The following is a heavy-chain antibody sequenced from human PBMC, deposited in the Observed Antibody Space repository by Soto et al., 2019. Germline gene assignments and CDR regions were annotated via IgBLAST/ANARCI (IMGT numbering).Heavy chain of an antibody. D-gene: IGHD2-8*01. V-gene: IGHV4-4*02. J-gene: IGHJ5*02. CDR1: GVSISNTEW. Sequence: QVQVQESGPGLVKPSGTLSLTCSVSGVSISNTEWWHWVRQPPGKGLEWIGEVHHSGNTNYNPSLKSRVIMSVDKSKDQFLLMLRSVTAADTAVYYCAKWHPLNPWGQGTLVTVSS. CDR3: AKWHPLNP. CDR2: VHHSGNT.